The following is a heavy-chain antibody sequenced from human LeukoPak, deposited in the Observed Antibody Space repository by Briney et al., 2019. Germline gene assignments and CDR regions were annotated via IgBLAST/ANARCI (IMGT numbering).Heavy chain of an antibody. Sequence: PGGSLRLSCVASGFTLSSHWMSWVRLAPGNGLEWVANIKQDGREKYYVDSVKGRFTISRDNAKNSLYLQMNSLRAEDTAVYYCAREFPFSSGIGAFDYWGQGTLVTVSS. CDR1: GFTLSSHW. V-gene: IGHV3-7*01. CDR2: IKQDGREK. CDR3: AREFPFSSGIGAFDY. D-gene: IGHD6-19*01. J-gene: IGHJ4*02.